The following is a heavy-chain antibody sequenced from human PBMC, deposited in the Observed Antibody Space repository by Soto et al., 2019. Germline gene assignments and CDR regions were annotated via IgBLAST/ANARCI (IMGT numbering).Heavy chain of an antibody. D-gene: IGHD6-19*01. CDR1: GYSFTSYW. CDR3: ARQSSSGWWPPIGYYYYGMDV. J-gene: IGHJ6*02. CDR2: IYPGDSDT. V-gene: IGHV5-51*01. Sequence: GESLKISCKGSGYSFTSYWIGWVRQMPVKGLEWMGIIYPGDSDTRYSPSFQGQVTISADKSISTAYLQWSSLKASDTAMYYCARQSSSGWWPPIGYYYYGMDVWGQGTTVTVSS.